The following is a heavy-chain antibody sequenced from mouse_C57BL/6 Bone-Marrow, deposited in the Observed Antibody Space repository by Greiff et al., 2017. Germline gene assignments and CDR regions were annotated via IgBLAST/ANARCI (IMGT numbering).Heavy chain of an antibody. D-gene: IGHD1-1*01. J-gene: IGHJ3*01. CDR2: ISGGGGNT. CDR1: GFTFSSYT. CDR3: ARPPLRYTWFAY. V-gene: IGHV5-9*01. Sequence: EVQLVESGGGLVKPGGSLKLSCAASGFTFSSYTMSWVRQTPEKRLEWVATISGGGGNTYYPDSVKGRFTISRDNAKNTLYLQMSSLRSEDTALYYCARPPLRYTWFAYWGQGTLVTVSA.